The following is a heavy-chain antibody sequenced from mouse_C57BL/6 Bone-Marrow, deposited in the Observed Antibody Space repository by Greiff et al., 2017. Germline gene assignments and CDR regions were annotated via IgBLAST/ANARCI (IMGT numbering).Heavy chain of an antibody. J-gene: IGHJ3*01. CDR3: ASDMGYVGFAY. Sequence: VMLVESGPGLVAPSQSLSITCTVSGFSLTSYGVDWVRQSPGKGLEWLGVIWGVGSTNYNSALKSRLSISKDNSKSQVFLKMNSLQTDDTAMYYCASDMGYVGFAYWGQGTLVTVSA. CDR2: IWGVGST. D-gene: IGHD3-1*01. CDR1: GFSLTSYG. V-gene: IGHV2-6*01.